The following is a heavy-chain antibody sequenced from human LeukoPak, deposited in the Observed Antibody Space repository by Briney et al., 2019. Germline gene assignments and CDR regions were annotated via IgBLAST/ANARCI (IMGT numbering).Heavy chain of an antibody. V-gene: IGHV3-64*01. J-gene: IGHJ4*02. Sequence: GGSLRLSCAASGFIFDYYSMHWVRQAPGKGLEYVSVVSPDGRTTFYTNSVKGRFTNSIDNSKNTIYLQMGSLIDDDTAVYYCAREQPAGSTDYWGQGTLVTVSS. CDR1: GFIFDYYS. CDR2: VSPDGRTT. D-gene: IGHD2-2*01. CDR3: AREQPAGSTDY.